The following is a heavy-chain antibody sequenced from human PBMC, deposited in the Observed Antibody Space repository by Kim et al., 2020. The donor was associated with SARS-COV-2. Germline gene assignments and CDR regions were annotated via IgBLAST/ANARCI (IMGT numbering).Heavy chain of an antibody. D-gene: IGHD6-13*01. Sequence: NPPLKSRVTISVDTSKNQFSLKLSSVTAADTAVYYCADEAIAAAGSAFDIWGQGTMVTVSS. CDR3: ADEAIAAAGSAFDI. V-gene: IGHV4-39*01. J-gene: IGHJ3*02.